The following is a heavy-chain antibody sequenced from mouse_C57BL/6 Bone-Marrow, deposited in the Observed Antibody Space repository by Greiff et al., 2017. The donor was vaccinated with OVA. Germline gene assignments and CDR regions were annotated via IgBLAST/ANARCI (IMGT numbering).Heavy chain of an antibody. D-gene: IGHD1-1*01. J-gene: IGHJ2*01. CDR1: GYTFTSYG. CDR3: ARNSYYYGSSEGDY. V-gene: IGHV1-81*01. CDR2: IYPRSGNT. Sequence: VQLKQSGAELARPGASVKLSCKASGYTFTSYGISWVKQRTGQGLEWIGEIYPRSGNTYYNEKFKGKATLTADKSSSTAYMELRSLTSEDSAVYFCARNSYYYGSSEGDYWGQGTTLTVSS.